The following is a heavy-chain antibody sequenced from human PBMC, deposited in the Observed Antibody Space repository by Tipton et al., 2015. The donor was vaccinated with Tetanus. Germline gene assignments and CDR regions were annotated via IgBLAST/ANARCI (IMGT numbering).Heavy chain of an antibody. CDR2: ISRSGDNT. Sequence: SLRLSCAATGFTFNIFGMSWVRQAPGKGLEWVSGISRSGDNTFYADSVKGRFTISRDNSKNTLYLQMNSLRAEDTAIYYCAKYSLNSQYYGTSGYRTFDPWGQGALVTVSS. J-gene: IGHJ5*02. V-gene: IGHV3-23*01. D-gene: IGHD3-22*01. CDR1: GFTFNIFG. CDR3: AKYSLNSQYYGTSGYRTFDP.